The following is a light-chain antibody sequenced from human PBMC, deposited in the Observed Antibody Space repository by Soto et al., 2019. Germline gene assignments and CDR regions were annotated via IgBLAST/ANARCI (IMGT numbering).Light chain of an antibody. J-gene: IGKJ5*01. CDR3: QQRGDWPPIP. CDR2: NAS. V-gene: IGKV3-11*01. CDR1: QSVSTF. Sequence: DTVLTQAPCTLSLSPGERAILSCRASQSVSTFLAWFQQKPGQPPRLLIYNASNRTTGIPARFSGSGSGTDFTLTISSLEPEDFAVYYCQQRGDWPPIPFGQGTRLEVK.